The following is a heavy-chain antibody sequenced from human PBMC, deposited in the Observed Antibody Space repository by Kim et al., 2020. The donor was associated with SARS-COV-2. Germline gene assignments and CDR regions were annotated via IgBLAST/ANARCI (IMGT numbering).Heavy chain of an antibody. CDR1: GFTFSSYA. D-gene: IGHD3-10*01. CDR3: AKDHWFGELAYYFDY. J-gene: IGHJ4*02. CDR2: ISGSGGST. V-gene: IGHV3-23*01. Sequence: GGSLRLSCAASGFTFSSYAMSWVRQAPGKGLEWVSAISGSGGSTYYADSVKGRFTISRDNSKNTLYLQMNSLRAEDTAVYYCAKDHWFGELAYYFDYWGQGTLVTVSS.